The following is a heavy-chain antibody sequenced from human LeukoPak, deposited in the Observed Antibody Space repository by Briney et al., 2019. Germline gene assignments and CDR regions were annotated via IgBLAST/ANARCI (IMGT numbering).Heavy chain of an antibody. D-gene: IGHD1-7*01. CDR1: GFKFSDFW. J-gene: IGHJ4*02. V-gene: IGHV5-51*01. CDR3: ARRMRRHWNSDLWSFAY. CDR2: IQIADSET. Sequence: GGSLKTSCQTSGFKFSDFWDGWARQVPGKGVEGMGIIQIADSETTYSPSFQGQVTISADTSLNPAHLQWSSLTASDTAIYYCARRMRRHWNSDLWSFAYWGEGTLVSVSS.